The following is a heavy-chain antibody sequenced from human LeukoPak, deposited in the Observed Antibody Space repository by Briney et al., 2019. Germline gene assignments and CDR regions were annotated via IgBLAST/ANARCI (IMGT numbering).Heavy chain of an antibody. V-gene: IGHV4-59*01. Sequence: ETLSLTCTVSGGSISSYYWSWIRQPPGKGLEWIGYIYYSGSTNYNPSLKSRVTISVDTSKNQFSLKLSSVTAADTAVYYCARRSGSGYYYYGMDVWGQGTTVTVSS. CDR3: ARRSGSGYYYYGMDV. J-gene: IGHJ6*02. CDR2: IYYSGST. D-gene: IGHD3-10*01. CDR1: GGSISSYY.